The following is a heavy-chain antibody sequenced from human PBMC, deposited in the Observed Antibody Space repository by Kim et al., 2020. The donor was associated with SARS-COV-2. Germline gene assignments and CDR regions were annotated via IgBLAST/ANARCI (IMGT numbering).Heavy chain of an antibody. CDR3: ARVKNRYGGGYYFYLDY. J-gene: IGHJ4*01. Sequence: GGSLRLSCEASEFTFSTYSMNWVRQAPGKGLEWVSYISSSSSSIYYADSVKGRFTISRDNAKNSLYLQMSSLRDEDTAVYYCARVKNRYGGGYYFYLDY. D-gene: IGHD2-21*01. V-gene: IGHV3-48*02. CDR1: EFTFSTYS. CDR2: ISSSSSSI.